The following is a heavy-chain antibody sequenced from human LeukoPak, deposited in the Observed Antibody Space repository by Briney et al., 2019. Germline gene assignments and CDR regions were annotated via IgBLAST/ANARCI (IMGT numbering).Heavy chain of an antibody. Sequence: GASVKVSCKASGYTFTGYYIHWVRQAPGQGLEWMGWINPNSGGTNYAQKFQGRVTMTRDTSISTAYMELSRLTSDDTAVYYCARSPCGSTSCYIGYYYYYYMDVWGKGTTVTVSS. CDR2: INPNSGGT. CDR1: GYTFTGYY. CDR3: ARSPCGSTSCYIGYYYYYYMDV. V-gene: IGHV1-2*02. D-gene: IGHD2-2*02. J-gene: IGHJ6*03.